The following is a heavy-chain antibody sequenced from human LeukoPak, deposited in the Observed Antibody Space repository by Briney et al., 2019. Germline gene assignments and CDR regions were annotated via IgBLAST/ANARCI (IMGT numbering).Heavy chain of an antibody. CDR1: GGTFSSYA. CDR2: IIPIFGTA. CDR3: AREAQQLALGGYNWFDP. D-gene: IGHD6-13*01. Sequence: ASVKVSCKASGGTFSSYAISWVRQAPGQGLEWMGGIIPIFGTANYVQKFQGRVTITADESTSTAYMELSSLRPEDTAVYYCAREAQQLALGGYNWFDPWGQGTLVTVSS. J-gene: IGHJ5*02. V-gene: IGHV1-69*13.